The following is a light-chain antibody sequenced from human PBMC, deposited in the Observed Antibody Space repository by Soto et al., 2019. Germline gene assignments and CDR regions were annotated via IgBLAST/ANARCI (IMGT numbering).Light chain of an antibody. V-gene: IGKV3-20*01. CDR1: QRLISVY. J-gene: IGKJ5*01. Sequence: SVLPQSPDTLSLSPGERATLSCRSRQRLISVYLACYQQRPVHPPSLLIYGASNRATGIPDRFSGSGSGTDFTLIITSLEPEDVAIYYCQQYGGSTRITFGQGTRLEIK. CDR2: GAS. CDR3: QQYGGSTRIT.